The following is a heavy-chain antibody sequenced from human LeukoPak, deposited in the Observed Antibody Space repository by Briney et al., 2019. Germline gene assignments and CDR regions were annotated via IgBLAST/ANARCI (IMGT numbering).Heavy chain of an antibody. CDR1: GFTVSSNY. J-gene: IGHJ4*02. Sequence: PGGSLRLSCAASGFTVSSNYMSWVRQAPGKGLEGVSVIYSGGSTYYADSVKGRFTIARDNSKNTLYLQMNSLRAADTAVYYCARDKGTSYLSSFDYWGQGTLVTVSS. CDR3: ARDKGTSYLSSFDY. V-gene: IGHV3-53*05. CDR2: IYSGGST. D-gene: IGHD6-6*01.